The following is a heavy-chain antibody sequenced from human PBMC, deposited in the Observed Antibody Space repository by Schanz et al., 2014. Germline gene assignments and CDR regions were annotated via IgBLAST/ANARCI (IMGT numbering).Heavy chain of an antibody. J-gene: IGHJ3*02. CDR3: AKDPHRDYGGKPQAFDI. CDR2: IGYDGSEK. V-gene: IGHV3-33*06. Sequence: QVQLVESGGGVVQPGRSLRLSCAASGFTFSSYGMHWVRQAPGKGLEWVANIGYDGSEKYYVDSVKGRFTISRDNSKDTLYLQMNSLRAEDTALYYCAKDPHRDYGGKPQAFDIWGQGTMVTVSS. D-gene: IGHD4-17*01. CDR1: GFTFSSYG.